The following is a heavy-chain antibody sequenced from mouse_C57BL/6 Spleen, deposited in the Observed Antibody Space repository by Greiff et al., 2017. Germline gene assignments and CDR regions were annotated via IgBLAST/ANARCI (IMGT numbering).Heavy chain of an antibody. V-gene: IGHV3-6*01. Sequence: VQLKESGPGLVQPSQSLSLTCSVTGYSITSGYYWNWIRQFPGNKLEWLGYISYDGSNNYNPSLKNRISITRDTTKNQFFRKLYSETTEDTSTYYCAREDTSVAYWGQGTLVTVSA. CDR2: ISYDGSN. J-gene: IGHJ3*01. CDR3: AREDTSVAY. CDR1: GYSITSGYY.